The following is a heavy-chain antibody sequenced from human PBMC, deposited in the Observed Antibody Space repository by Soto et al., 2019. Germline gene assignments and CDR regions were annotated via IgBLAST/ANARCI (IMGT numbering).Heavy chain of an antibody. V-gene: IGHV3-23*01. CDR2: ISGSGGST. D-gene: IGHD2-15*01. CDR1: GFPFSSYS. Sequence: GGSLRLSCAACGFPFSSYSMSWVRPTPGKGLEWVSAISGSGGSTYYADSVKGRFTISRDNSKNTLYLQMNSLRAEDTAVYYCAKDPNVAATGDAFDIWGQGTMVTVSS. CDR3: AKDPNVAATGDAFDI. J-gene: IGHJ3*02.